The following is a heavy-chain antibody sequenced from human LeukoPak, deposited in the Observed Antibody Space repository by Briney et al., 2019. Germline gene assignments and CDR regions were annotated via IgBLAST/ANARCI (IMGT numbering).Heavy chain of an antibody. CDR1: GFTFDDYA. D-gene: IGHD3-9*01. CDR2: ISGSDGST. V-gene: IGHV3-23*01. Sequence: GRSLRLSCAASGFTFDDYAMSWVRQAPGKGLEWVSGISGSDGSTNYADSVKGRFTISRENSKNTLYLQMNSLKTEDTAVYYCTTDFISYYDILTGYYTSVDYWGQGTLVTVSS. J-gene: IGHJ4*02. CDR3: TTDFISYYDILTGYYTSVDY.